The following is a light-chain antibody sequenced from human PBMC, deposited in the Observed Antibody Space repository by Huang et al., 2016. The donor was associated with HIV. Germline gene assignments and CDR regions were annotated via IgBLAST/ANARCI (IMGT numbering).Light chain of an antibody. CDR2: ASS. J-gene: IGKJ2*01. Sequence: IQLTQSPSSLSASVGDRVTITCRASQGIRTYLAWYQQRPGKAPMLLIHASSTLRSGVSERFSGTGSGTDFTLTISNLQVEDFATYYCQQLKSYPYTFGQGTTLGLK. CDR3: QQLKSYPYT. V-gene: IGKV1-9*01. CDR1: QGIRTY.